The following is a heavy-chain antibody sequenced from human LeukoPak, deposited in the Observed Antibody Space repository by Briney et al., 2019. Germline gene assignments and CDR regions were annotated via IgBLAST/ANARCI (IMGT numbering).Heavy chain of an antibody. CDR1: GFTFSSHL. J-gene: IGHJ5*02. Sequence: GGSLRLSCAASGFTFSSHLMHWVRQAPGKGLVWVSRISSDGTYTNYADSVRGRFTISRDNAKNTLYLQMNSLRAEDTAVYYCARSGSYCHYHWGQGILVTVS. CDR3: ARSGSYCHYH. D-gene: IGHD2-21*02. V-gene: IGHV3-74*01. CDR2: ISSDGTYT.